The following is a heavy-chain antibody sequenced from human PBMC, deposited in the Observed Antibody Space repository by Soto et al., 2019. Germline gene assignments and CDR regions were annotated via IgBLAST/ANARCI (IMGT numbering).Heavy chain of an antibody. Sequence: GGSLRLSCAASGFTFEDYGMSWVRQLPGKGLQWVAGINWNGRTRDYVDSVRGRFTISRDDANSHVYLDMNDVRPEDTALYYCARGGDSYGYGEYYYYGMDVWGQGTTVTVSS. V-gene: IGHV3-20*04. J-gene: IGHJ6*02. CDR3: ARGGDSYGYGEYYYYGMDV. CDR1: GFTFEDYG. CDR2: INWNGRTR. D-gene: IGHD5-18*01.